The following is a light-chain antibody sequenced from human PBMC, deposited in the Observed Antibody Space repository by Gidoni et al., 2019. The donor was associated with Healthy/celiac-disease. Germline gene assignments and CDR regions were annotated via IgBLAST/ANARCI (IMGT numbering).Light chain of an antibody. J-gene: IGKJ2*01. CDR2: GAS. V-gene: IGKV3-20*01. Sequence: EMVLTQSPGTLSLSPRARATLSCRASQSVSSSYLAWYQQKPGQAHRLLIYGASSRATGIPDRFSGSGSGTDFTLTISRLEPEDFVVYYCQQYGSSPPMYTFGQGTKLEIK. CDR3: QQYGSSPPMYT. CDR1: QSVSSSY.